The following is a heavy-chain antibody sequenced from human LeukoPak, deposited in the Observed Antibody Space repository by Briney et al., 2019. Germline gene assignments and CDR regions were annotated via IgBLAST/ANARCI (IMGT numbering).Heavy chain of an antibody. V-gene: IGHV4-59*01. CDR1: GGSISGYY. Sequence: PSETLSLTCTVSGGSISGYYWSWIRQPPGKGLEWTGYIYYTGTTDYNPSLKSRVTISVDTSKNQFSLNLSSVTAADTAVYYCARVDTAMVIVDYWGQGTLVTVSS. CDR3: ARVDTAMVIVDY. CDR2: IYYTGTT. D-gene: IGHD5-18*01. J-gene: IGHJ4*02.